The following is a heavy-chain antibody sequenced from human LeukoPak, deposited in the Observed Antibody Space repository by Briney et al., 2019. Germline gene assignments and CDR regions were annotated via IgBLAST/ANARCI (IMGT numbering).Heavy chain of an antibody. J-gene: IGHJ4*02. CDR3: AKQRASPYPEIDY. D-gene: IGHD1/OR15-1a*01. CDR2: ISTSSNYR. V-gene: IGHV3-21*01. Sequence: PGGSLRLSCAASGFTFSSYAMSWVRQAPGKGLEWVSSISTSSNYRYYADSVKGRFTISRDNSKNTLYLQMNSLRAEDTAVYYCAKQRASPYPEIDYWGQGTLVTVSS. CDR1: GFTFSSYA.